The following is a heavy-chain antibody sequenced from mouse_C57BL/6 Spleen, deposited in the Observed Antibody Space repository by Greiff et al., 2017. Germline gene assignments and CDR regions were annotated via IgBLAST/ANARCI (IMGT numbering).Heavy chain of an antibody. J-gene: IGHJ1*03. Sequence: EVQVVESGGGLVQPGGSLSLSCAASGFTFTDYYMSWVRQPPGKALEWLGFIRNKANGYTTEYSASVKGRFTISRDNSQSILYLQMNALRAEDSATYYCARYIGYEYARDFDVWGTGTTVTVSS. CDR3: ARYIGYEYARDFDV. D-gene: IGHD2-4*01. CDR2: IRNKANGYTT. V-gene: IGHV7-3*01. CDR1: GFTFTDYY.